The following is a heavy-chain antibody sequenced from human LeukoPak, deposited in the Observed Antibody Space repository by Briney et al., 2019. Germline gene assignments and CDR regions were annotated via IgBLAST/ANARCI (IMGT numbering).Heavy chain of an antibody. CDR3: ARDGALDM. CDR2: INPDSGDT. J-gene: IGHJ3*02. CDR1: GYTFTGYY. V-gene: IGHV1-2*02. Sequence: ASVKVSCKASGYTFTGYYMHWVRQAPGQGLEWMGWINPDSGDTKYAQKFQGRVTMTRDTSISTAYMEMSRLRSDDTTAYYCARDGALDMWGQGTMVTVSS.